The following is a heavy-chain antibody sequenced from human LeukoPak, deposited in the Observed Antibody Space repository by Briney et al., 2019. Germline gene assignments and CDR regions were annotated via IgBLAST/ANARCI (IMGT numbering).Heavy chain of an antibody. Sequence: GGSLRLSCAASGFTFSSYSMNWVRQAPGKGLEWVSYISSSSSTIYYADSVKGRFTISRDNAKNSLYLQMNSLRAEDTAMYYCARDAGGLRWYYFDYWGQGTLVTVSS. D-gene: IGHD4-23*01. CDR1: GFTFSSYS. J-gene: IGHJ4*02. CDR2: ISSSSSTI. CDR3: ARDAGGLRWYYFDY. V-gene: IGHV3-48*01.